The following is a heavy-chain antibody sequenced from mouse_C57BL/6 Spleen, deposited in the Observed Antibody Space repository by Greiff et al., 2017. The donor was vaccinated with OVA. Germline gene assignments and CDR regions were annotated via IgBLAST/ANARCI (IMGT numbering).Heavy chain of an antibody. CDR1: GFTFSDYG. J-gene: IGHJ2*01. V-gene: IGHV5-17*01. CDR2: ISSGSSTI. CDR3: ARGGYFDY. Sequence: EVQVVESGGGLVKPGGSLKLSCAASGFTFSDYGMHWVRQAPEKGLEWVAYISSGSSTIYYEDTVKGQFTFPRDKAKSTLFLQMTRLWSEDTARYYCARGGYFDYWGQGTTLTVSS.